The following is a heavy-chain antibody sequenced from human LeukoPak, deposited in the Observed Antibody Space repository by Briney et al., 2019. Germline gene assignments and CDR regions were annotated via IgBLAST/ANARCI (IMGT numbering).Heavy chain of an antibody. CDR3: ARGASYSSSWYAPYYYMDV. V-gene: IGHV3-20*04. J-gene: IGHJ6*03. D-gene: IGHD6-13*01. CDR2: INWNGGST. CDR1: GFTFDDYG. Sequence: GGSLRLSCAASGFTFDDYGMSWVRQAPGKGLEWVSGINWNGGSTGYADSVKGRFTISRDNAKNSLYLQMNSLRAEDTALYYCARGASYSSSWYAPYYYMDVWGKGTMVTVSS.